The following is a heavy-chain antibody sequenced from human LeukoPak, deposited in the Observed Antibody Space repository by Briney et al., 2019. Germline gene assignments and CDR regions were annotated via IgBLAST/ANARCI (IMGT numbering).Heavy chain of an antibody. D-gene: IGHD2-2*01. J-gene: IGHJ3*02. CDR3: AREAINCSSTSSYWSAFDI. CDR2: VYYSGRT. V-gene: IGHV4-59*01. Sequence: SETLSLTCTVSGGSITSYYWSWIRQPPGKGLEWIGYVYYSGRTNYIPSLKSRVTISLDTSKNQFSLKLSSVTAADTAVYYCAREAINCSSTSSYWSAFDIWGQGTMVTVSS. CDR1: GGSITSYY.